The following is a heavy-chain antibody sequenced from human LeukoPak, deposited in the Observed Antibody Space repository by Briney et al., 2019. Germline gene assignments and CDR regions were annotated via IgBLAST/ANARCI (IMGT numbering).Heavy chain of an antibody. Sequence: SETLSLTCTVSGGSISSYYWSWIRQPPGKGLEWIGYIYYSGSTNYNPSLKSRVTISVDTSKNQFSLKLSSVTAADTAVYYCARVIAGYCSGGSCYSDYYYYMDVWGKGTTVTVSS. CDR2: IYYSGST. D-gene: IGHD2-15*01. CDR1: GGSISSYY. CDR3: ARVIAGYCSGGSCYSDYYYYMDV. J-gene: IGHJ6*03. V-gene: IGHV4-59*01.